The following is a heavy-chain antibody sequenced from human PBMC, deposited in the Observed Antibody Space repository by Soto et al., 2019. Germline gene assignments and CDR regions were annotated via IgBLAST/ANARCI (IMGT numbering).Heavy chain of an antibody. V-gene: IGHV1-46*01. Sequence: ASVKVSCKASGYTFTNNYMHWLRQAPGQGLEWMGIINPNGGSTSYSQMFQGRVTMTRDMSTSTVYMELSSLRSDDTAVYYCARGLYSSSDNWLDLWGQGTQVTVS. J-gene: IGHJ5*02. CDR1: GYTFTNNY. CDR2: INPNGGST. D-gene: IGHD6-6*01. CDR3: ARGLYSSSDNWLDL.